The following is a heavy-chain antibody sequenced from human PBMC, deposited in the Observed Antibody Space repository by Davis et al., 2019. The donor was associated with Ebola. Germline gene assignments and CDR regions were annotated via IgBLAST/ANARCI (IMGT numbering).Heavy chain of an antibody. V-gene: IGHV3-21*04. J-gene: IGHJ6*02. Sequence: GESLKISCAASGFTFSSYSMNWVRQAPGKGLEWVSSISSSSSYIYYADSVKGRFTISRDNAKNSLYLQMNSLRAEDTAVYYCARAPVVPAAPSGMDVWGQGTTVTVSS. D-gene: IGHD2-2*01. CDR1: GFTFSSYS. CDR3: ARAPVVPAAPSGMDV. CDR2: ISSSSSYI.